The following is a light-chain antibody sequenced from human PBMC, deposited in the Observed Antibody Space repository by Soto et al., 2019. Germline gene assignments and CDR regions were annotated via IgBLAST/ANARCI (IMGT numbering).Light chain of an antibody. Sequence: QSALTQPRSVSGSPGPAVTISCTGTSSDVGGSNFVFWYHQHPGKAPKLVVYDVSKRPSGVPDRFSGTKSGNTASLAISGRQAEDEADYYCCSYAGNSLGVFGGGTKLTVL. V-gene: IGLV2-11*01. CDR2: DVS. CDR3: CSYAGNSLGV. J-gene: IGLJ3*02. CDR1: SSDVGGSNF.